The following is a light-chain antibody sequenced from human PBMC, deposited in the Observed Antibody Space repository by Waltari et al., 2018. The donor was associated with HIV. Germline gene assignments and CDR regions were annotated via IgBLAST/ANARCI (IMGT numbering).Light chain of an antibody. CDR2: EVS. Sequence: QSALTQPASVSGSPGQSITISCTGTTSHVGSYNLVSWYQQHPGKDPKLMIYEVSKRPSWVSNRFSGSKAGNTASLTISGLQAEDEADYYCCSYAGSSTSSYVFGTGTKVTVL. J-gene: IGLJ1*01. CDR3: CSYAGSSTSSYV. V-gene: IGLV2-23*02. CDR1: TSHVGSYNL.